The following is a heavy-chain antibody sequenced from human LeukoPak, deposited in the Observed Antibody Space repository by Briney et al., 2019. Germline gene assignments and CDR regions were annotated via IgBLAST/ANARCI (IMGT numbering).Heavy chain of an antibody. Sequence: GGSLRLSCAASGFTFSSYWMNWVRQAPGKGLEWVANIKQDGREKSYVDSVKGRFTISRDNAKNSLYLQMHSLRAEDTAVYYCARMTRLFFGTSRLYYFDYWGQGTLVTVSS. CDR2: IKQDGREK. V-gene: IGHV3-7*01. CDR1: GFTFSSYW. CDR3: ARMTRLFFGTSRLYYFDY. J-gene: IGHJ4*02. D-gene: IGHD3-16*01.